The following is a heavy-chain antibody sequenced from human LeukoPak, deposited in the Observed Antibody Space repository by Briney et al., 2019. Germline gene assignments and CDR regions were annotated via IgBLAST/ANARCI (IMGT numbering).Heavy chain of an antibody. Sequence: SVKVSCKASGGTFSSYAISWVRQAPGQGLEWMGGIIPIFGTANYAQKIQGRVTITADESTSTAYMELSSLRSEDTAVYYCARVGIQLWTALDYWGQGTLVTVSS. V-gene: IGHV1-69*13. CDR2: IIPIFGTA. J-gene: IGHJ4*02. D-gene: IGHD5-18*01. CDR3: ARVGIQLWTALDY. CDR1: GGTFSSYA.